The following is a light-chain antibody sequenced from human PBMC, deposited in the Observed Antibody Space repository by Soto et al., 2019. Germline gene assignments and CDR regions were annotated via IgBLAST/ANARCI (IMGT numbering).Light chain of an antibody. CDR1: SSDVATYKY. V-gene: IGLV2-14*01. CDR3: CSYAGSNTLVV. J-gene: IGLJ2*01. Sequence: QSVLTQPASVSGSPGQSITISCTGTSSDVATYKYVSWYQQRPGKAPKLIIYEVSNRPSGVSDRFSGSKSGNTASLTISGLQADDEADYYCCSYAGSNTLVVFGGGTKLTVL. CDR2: EVS.